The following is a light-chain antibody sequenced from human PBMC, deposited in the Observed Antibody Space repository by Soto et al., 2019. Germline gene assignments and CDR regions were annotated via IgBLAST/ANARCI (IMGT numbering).Light chain of an antibody. CDR3: QQFNNWPVT. Sequence: IRMTQSPSSLSASTGDRVTITCRASQGISSYLDWYQQKPGRPPTLLIYDASTLQRGGPSRFSGTAAVTDFTLTINSLQPEDFATYYCQQFNNWPVTFGPGTKVDIK. CDR1: QGISSY. CDR2: DAS. J-gene: IGKJ3*01. V-gene: IGKV1-8*01.